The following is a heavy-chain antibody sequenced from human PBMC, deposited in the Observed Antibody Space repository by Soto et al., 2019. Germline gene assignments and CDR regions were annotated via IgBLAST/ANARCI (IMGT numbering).Heavy chain of an antibody. J-gene: IGHJ2*01. Sequence: PVGSLRLSCTCSGCTFDDFAINCVRQSPGKWLEWVGLIRNQTYHETTEYAASVKGRFTISRDASNGFAYLQMNSLKTEDSAVYYSTGGASTTHEYF. D-gene: IGHD3-16*01. V-gene: IGHV3-49*04. CDR2: IRNQTYHETT. CDR1: GCTFDDFA. CDR3: TGGASTTHEYF.